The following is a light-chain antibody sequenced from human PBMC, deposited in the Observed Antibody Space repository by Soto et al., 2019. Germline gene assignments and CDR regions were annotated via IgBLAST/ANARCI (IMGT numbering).Light chain of an antibody. CDR3: QQYDSSFT. Sequence: IVLTQSPATLSLSPGERATLSCTASQHVTTTYIAWYQQKFGQAPRLLIYGASTRATGTPDRFTGGGFGTDFTLTISRVEPEDFAVYYCQQYDSSFTFGGGTNVDIK. CDR1: QHVTTTY. V-gene: IGKV3-20*01. J-gene: IGKJ4*01. CDR2: GAS.